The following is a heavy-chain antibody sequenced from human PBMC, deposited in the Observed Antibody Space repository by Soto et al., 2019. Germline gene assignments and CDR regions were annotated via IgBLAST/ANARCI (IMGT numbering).Heavy chain of an antibody. D-gene: IGHD1-26*01. V-gene: IGHV4-4*07. CDR1: GASISSYY. J-gene: IGHJ6*02. Sequence: QVQLQELGPGLVKPSETLSLTCTVSGASISSYYCSWIRQPAGKGLEWIGRIYTSGSTNYNPSLKSRVTMSVDTSKNQFSLKLSSVTAADTGVYYCAREGGTYPYYYYAMDVWGQGATVTVSS. CDR3: AREGGTYPYYYYAMDV. CDR2: IYTSGST.